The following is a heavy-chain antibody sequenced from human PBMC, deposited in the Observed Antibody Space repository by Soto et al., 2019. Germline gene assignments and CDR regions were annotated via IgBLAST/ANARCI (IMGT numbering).Heavy chain of an antibody. CDR3: ARGSWDDVSGHYYMDV. D-gene: IGHD1-1*01. Sequence: QVRLQQSSPGLVKPSQALSLTCDISGDSVSSNSAGWNWIRQTPSRGLAWRGRTYYKSKWYYTYAASVKSRITVSPDRSKNQLALQLTSVTPEDTAVYYCARGSWDDVSGHYYMDVWDKGTTVTVSS. CDR2: TYYKSKWYY. J-gene: IGHJ6*03. CDR1: GDSVSSNSAG. V-gene: IGHV6-1*01.